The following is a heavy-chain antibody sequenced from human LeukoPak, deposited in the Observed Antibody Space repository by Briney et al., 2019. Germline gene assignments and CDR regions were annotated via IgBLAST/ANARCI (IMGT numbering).Heavy chain of an antibody. CDR1: GFTFSDYY. V-gene: IGHV3-11*01. D-gene: IGHD3-22*01. Sequence: GGSLRLSCAASGFTFSDYYMSWIRQAPGKGLEWVSYISGSSYTIYYADSVKGRFTISRDNAKNSLYLQMNSLRAEDTAVYYCAREFSQAMINWGQGTLVTVSS. CDR2: ISGSSYTI. CDR3: AREFSQAMIN. J-gene: IGHJ4*02.